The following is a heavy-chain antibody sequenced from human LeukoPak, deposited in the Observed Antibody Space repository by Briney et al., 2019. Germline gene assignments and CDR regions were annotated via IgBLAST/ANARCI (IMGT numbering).Heavy chain of an antibody. V-gene: IGHV3-7*04. CDR1: GFTFTGYW. D-gene: IGHD6-13*01. CDR2: MNQAGSEK. Sequence: GGSLRLSCAASGFTFTGYWMSWVRQAPGKRLEWVANMNQAGSEKYYVDSVKGRFTISRDNAKNSLSLQMNSLRAEDTAVYYCARDGQPFDSWGQGTLVTVSS. J-gene: IGHJ4*02. CDR3: ARDGQPFDS.